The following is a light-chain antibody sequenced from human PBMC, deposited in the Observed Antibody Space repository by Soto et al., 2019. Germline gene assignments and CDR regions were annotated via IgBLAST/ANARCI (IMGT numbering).Light chain of an antibody. Sequence: QSALTQPASVSGSPGQSITISCTGTSSDVGVYNYVSWYQQHPGKAPKLMIYDVSNRPSGVSNRFSGSKSGNTASLTISGLHSEDEADYYCSSYTSSSTLWVFGTGTKLTVL. J-gene: IGLJ1*01. CDR2: DVS. CDR3: SSYTSSSTLWV. CDR1: SSDVGVYNY. V-gene: IGLV2-14*01.